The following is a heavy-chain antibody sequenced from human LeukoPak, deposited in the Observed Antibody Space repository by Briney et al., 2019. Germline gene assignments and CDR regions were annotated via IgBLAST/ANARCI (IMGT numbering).Heavy chain of an antibody. J-gene: IGHJ4*02. V-gene: IGHV1-46*03. CDR2: INPSGGST. Sequence: ASVKVSCKASGYTFTSYYMHWVRQAPGQGLEWMGIINPSGGSTNYAQKFQGRLTMTRDTSTSTIYMELSSLRSEDTAVYYCAREGSGWPFDYWGQGTLVTASS. D-gene: IGHD6-19*01. CDR3: AREGSGWPFDY. CDR1: GYTFTSYY.